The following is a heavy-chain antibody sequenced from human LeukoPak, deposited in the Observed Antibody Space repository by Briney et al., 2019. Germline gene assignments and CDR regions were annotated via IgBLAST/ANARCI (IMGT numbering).Heavy chain of an antibody. J-gene: IGHJ4*02. V-gene: IGHV4-34*01. D-gene: IGHD4-17*01. CDR3: VRPRDYGFDN. CDR2: ISYSGTP. CDR1: GGSFSGYY. Sequence: SETLSLTCAVYGGSFSGYYWSWIRQPPGKGLEWIGTISYSGTPHYNSSLNSRLTISLDTSKNHFSLQLNSVTAVDTAVYYCVRPRDYGFDNWGQGTLVIVSS.